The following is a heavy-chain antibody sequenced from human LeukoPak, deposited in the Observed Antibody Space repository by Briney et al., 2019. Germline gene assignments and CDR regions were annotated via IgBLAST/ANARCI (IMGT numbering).Heavy chain of an antibody. CDR3: AELGITMIGGV. Sequence: PGGSLRLSCVASGFTFSTYTMNWVRQAPGKGLEWVSYISSSGSTIYYADSVKGRFTISRDNAKNSLYRQMNSLRAEDTAVYYCAELGITMIGGVWGKGTTVTISS. D-gene: IGHD3-10*02. J-gene: IGHJ6*04. CDR1: GFTFSTYT. CDR2: ISSSGSTI. V-gene: IGHV3-48*04.